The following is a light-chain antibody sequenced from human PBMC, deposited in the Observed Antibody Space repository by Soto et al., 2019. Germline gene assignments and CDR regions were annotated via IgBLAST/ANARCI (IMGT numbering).Light chain of an antibody. Sequence: ETVLTQSPGTLYFSPGERATLSCRASQSVGNSHVAWYQQRRGLPPRLLIYGASNRATGIPDRFRGSGSGADFTLTISRLEPEDFAVYFCQQYGNSPPGTFGQGTRL. CDR1: QSVGNSH. V-gene: IGKV3-20*01. CDR3: QQYGNSPPGT. CDR2: GAS. J-gene: IGKJ5*01.